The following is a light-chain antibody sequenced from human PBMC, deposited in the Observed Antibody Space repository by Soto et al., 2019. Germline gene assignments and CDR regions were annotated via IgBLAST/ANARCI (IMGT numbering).Light chain of an antibody. J-gene: IGKJ3*01. CDR3: QQRVNWQEGFT. Sequence: EIVLTQSPATLSLSPGERATLSCRASQSVRSFIAWYQQKPGQAPRLLIYDASNRATGIPARFSGSGSGTDFTLTITSLEPEDFALYYCQQRVNWQEGFTFGPGTTVDLK. CDR2: DAS. CDR1: QSVRSF. V-gene: IGKV3-11*01.